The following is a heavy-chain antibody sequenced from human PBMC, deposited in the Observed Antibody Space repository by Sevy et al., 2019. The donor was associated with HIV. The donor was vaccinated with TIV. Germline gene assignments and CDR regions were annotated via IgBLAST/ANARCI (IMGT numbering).Heavy chain of an antibody. D-gene: IGHD2-21*02. CDR2: IIPISGPAGPT. CDR3: ARASSSGGDCYYLQY. V-gene: IGHV1-69*13. J-gene: IGHJ1*01. CDR1: GDSFSGYT. Sequence: ASVKVSCKSSGDSFSGYTIIWVRQAPGQGLEWVGGIIPISGPAGPTNSAQNFPDRATMTADLSTLTAYMERSSLRSEDTALYYRARASSSGGDCYYLQYWGQGTLVTVSS.